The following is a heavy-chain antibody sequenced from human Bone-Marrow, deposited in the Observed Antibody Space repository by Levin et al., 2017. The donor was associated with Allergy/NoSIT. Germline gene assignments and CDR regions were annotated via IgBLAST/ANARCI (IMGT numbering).Heavy chain of an antibody. D-gene: IGHD6-19*01. V-gene: IGHV3-11*05. CDR3: VREKNGGWSHDAFDL. CDR2: ISSNTEYT. J-gene: IGHJ3*01. CDR1: GFTFTNNY. Sequence: GGSLRLSFAASGFTFTNNYMSWIRQAPGKGLEWISYISSNTEYTNYADSVKGRFTVSRDNGKNSLYLQMDSLRAEDTAIYYCVREKNGGWSHDAFDLWGQGTKVTVSS.